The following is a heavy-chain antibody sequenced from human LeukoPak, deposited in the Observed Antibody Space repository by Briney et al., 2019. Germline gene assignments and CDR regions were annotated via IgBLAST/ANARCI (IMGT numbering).Heavy chain of an antibody. CDR2: ISGSGGST. V-gene: IGHV3-23*01. CDR3: AKVSSYMDV. Sequence: GGSLRLSCAASGFTFSSYAINWVRQAPGKGLEWVSGISGSGGSTYYADPVKGRFTISRDNSKNTLYLQMNSPRAEDTAVYYCAKVSSYMDVWGQGTTVTVSS. J-gene: IGHJ6*02. CDR1: GFTFSSYA. D-gene: IGHD6-6*01.